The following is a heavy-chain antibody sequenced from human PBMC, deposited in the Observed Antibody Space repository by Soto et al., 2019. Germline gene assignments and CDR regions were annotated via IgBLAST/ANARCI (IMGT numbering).Heavy chain of an antibody. CDR3: ARETPTYYYDSSGPGPFDY. V-gene: IGHV1-69*13. CDR1: GGTFSSYA. D-gene: IGHD3-22*01. J-gene: IGHJ4*02. CDR2: IIPIFGAA. Sequence: SVKVSCKASGGTFSSYAISWVRQAPGQGLEWMGGIIPIFGAANYAQKFQGRVTITADESTSTAYMELSSLRSEDTAVYYCARETPTYYYDSSGPGPFDYWGQGTLVTVSS.